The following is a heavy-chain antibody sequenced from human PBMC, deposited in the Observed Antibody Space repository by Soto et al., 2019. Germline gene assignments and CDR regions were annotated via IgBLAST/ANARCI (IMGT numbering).Heavy chain of an antibody. D-gene: IGHD2-8*01. CDR1: GYTFTSYD. V-gene: IGHV1-8*01. Sequence: QVQLVQSGAEVKKPGASVKVSCKASGYTFTSYDINWVRQATGQGLEWMGWMNPNSGNTGYAQKFQGRVTMTRNTSISTAYMELSSLRSEDTAVYYCARGLYCTNGVCYLGYYYYYMDVWGKGTTVTVSS. CDR3: ARGLYCTNGVCYLGYYYYYMDV. CDR2: MNPNSGNT. J-gene: IGHJ6*03.